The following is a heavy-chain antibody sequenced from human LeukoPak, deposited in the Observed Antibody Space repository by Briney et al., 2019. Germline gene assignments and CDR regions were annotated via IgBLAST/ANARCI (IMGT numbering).Heavy chain of an antibody. V-gene: IGHV1-69*04. CDR1: GGTFISYA. J-gene: IGHJ5*02. Sequence: GSSVTVSCKASGGTFISYAISWVRQAPGQGLEWMGRIIPILGIANYAQKFQGRVTITADKSTSTAYMELSSLRSEDTAVYYCARGVYYHDSSGYTGGWFDPWGQGTLVTVSS. CDR3: ARGVYYHDSSGYTGGWFDP. CDR2: IIPILGIA. D-gene: IGHD3-22*01.